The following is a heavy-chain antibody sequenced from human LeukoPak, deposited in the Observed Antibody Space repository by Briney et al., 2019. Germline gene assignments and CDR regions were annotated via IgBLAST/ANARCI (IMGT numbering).Heavy chain of an antibody. CDR1: GFTFSNAW. CDR2: IRYDGSNK. Sequence: GGSLRLSCAASGFTFSNAWMSWVRQAPGKGLEWVAFIRYDGSNKYYADSVNGRFTISRDNSKNTLYLQMNSLRAEDTAVYYCAKDQVLGAARPEWFDPWGQGTLVTVSS. D-gene: IGHD6-6*01. J-gene: IGHJ5*02. CDR3: AKDQVLGAARPEWFDP. V-gene: IGHV3-30*02.